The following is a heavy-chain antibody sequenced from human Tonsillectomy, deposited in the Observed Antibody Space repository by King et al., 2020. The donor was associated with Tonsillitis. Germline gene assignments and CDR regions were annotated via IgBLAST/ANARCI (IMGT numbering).Heavy chain of an antibody. V-gene: IGHV1-46*01. CDR3: ARSPLGDDFWSGYYTL. CDR1: GYTFTSYY. D-gene: IGHD3-3*01. CDR2: INPSGGST. J-gene: IGHJ4*02. Sequence: QLVQSGAEVKKPGASVKVSCKASGYTFTSYYMHWVRQAPGQGLEWMGIINPSGGSTSYAQKFQGRVTMTRDTSTSTVYMELSSLRSEDTAVYYCARSPLGDDFWSGYYTLWGQGTLVTVSS.